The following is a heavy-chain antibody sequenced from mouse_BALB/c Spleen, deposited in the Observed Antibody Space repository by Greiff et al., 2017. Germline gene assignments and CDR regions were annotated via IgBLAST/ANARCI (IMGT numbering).Heavy chain of an antibody. CDR2: ISDGGSYT. CDR1: GFTFSDYY. D-gene: IGHD2-3*01. CDR3: ARDPYDGYPYYAMDY. V-gene: IGHV5-4*02. Sequence: VQLKESGGGLVKPGGSLKLSCAASGFTFSDYYMYWVRQTPEKRLEWVATISDGGSYTYYPDSVKGRFTISRDNAKNNLYLQMSSLKSEDTAMYYCARDPYDGYPYYAMDYWGQGTSVTVSS. J-gene: IGHJ4*01.